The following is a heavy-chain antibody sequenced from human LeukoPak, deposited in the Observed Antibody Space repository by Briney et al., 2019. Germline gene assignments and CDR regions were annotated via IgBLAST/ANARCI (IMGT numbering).Heavy chain of an antibody. CDR3: ARDARGSYSYFDY. D-gene: IGHD1-26*01. Sequence: GGSLRLSCAASGFTFSSSWMTWVRQAPGKGLEWVASINQGGGEIHYVDSVKGRFTISRDNAKNSLYLQMNSLRAEDTAVYYCARDARGSYSYFDYWGQGTLVTVSS. CDR2: INQGGGEI. J-gene: IGHJ4*02. CDR1: GFTFSSSW. V-gene: IGHV3-7*01.